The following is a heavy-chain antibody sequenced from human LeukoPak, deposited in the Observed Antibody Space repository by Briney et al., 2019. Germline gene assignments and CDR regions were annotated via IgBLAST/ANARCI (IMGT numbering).Heavy chain of an antibody. CDR3: ARGFLDFDS. J-gene: IGHJ4*02. V-gene: IGHV3-33*01. D-gene: IGHD3-3*01. Sequence: PGGSLRLSCVASGFTFSSFGMHWVRQAPGKGLEWVALIWYDGSNTYYADSVKGRFTIFRDDSKNTVYLQMNSLRAEDTALYYCARGFLDFDSWGQGTLVIVSS. CDR2: IWYDGSNT. CDR1: GFTFSSFG.